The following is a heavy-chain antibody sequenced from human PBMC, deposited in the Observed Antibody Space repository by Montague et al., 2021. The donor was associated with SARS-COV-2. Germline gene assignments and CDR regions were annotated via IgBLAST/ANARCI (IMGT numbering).Heavy chain of an antibody. V-gene: IGHV4-61*02. J-gene: IGHJ6*02. CDR3: AREYPPPLWFGELDYYGMDV. CDR1: GASISSTNYY. CDR2: IYSSGVT. Sequence: TLSLTCTVSGASISSTNYYWSWIRQPAGKGLEWIGRIYSSGVTNYNPSLKSRVSISIDTSKNEFSLRLSSVTPEDTAVYYCAREYPPPLWFGELDYYGMDVWGQGTTVTVSS. D-gene: IGHD3-10*01.